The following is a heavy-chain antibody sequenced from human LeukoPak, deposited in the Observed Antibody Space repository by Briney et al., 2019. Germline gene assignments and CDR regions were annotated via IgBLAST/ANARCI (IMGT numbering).Heavy chain of an antibody. CDR1: GGSISSGDYY. V-gene: IGHV4-30-4*08. J-gene: IGHJ4*02. D-gene: IGHD3-10*01. Sequence: SETLSLTCTVSGGSISSGDYYWSWIRQPPGKGLEWIGYIYYSGSTYYNPSLKSRVTISVDTSKNQFSLKLSSVTAADTAVYYCARESRPPGGFDYWGQGTLVTVSS. CDR2: IYYSGST. CDR3: ARESRPPGGFDY.